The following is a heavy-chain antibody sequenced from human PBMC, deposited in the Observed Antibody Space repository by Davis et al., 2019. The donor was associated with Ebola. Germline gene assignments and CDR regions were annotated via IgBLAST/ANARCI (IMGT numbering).Heavy chain of an antibody. Sequence: GESLKLPCAASGFTFSSNSMHWVRQAPGKGLERVSYISSGGITTYYTDSVRGRFTSSRDNAKNSLYLQMNSLRDEDTAVYYCARVNLWSRGWAMDVWGKGTTVTVSS. CDR2: ISSGGITT. V-gene: IGHV3-48*02. CDR3: ARVNLWSRGWAMDV. CDR1: GFTFSSNS. J-gene: IGHJ6*04. D-gene: IGHD2-21*01.